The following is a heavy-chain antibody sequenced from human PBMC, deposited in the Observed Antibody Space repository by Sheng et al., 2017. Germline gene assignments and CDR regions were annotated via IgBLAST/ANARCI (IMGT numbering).Heavy chain of an antibody. J-gene: IGHJ4*02. Sequence: QVQLQESGPGLVKPSETLSLTCTVSGYSISSGYYWGWIRQPPGKGLEWIGSIYHSGSTYYNPSLKSRVTISVDTSKNQFSLKLSSVTAADTAVYYCASGAGGATTEWGQGTPVTVSS. CDR3: ASGAGGATTE. D-gene: IGHD1-26*01. CDR2: IYHSGST. V-gene: IGHV4-38-2*02. CDR1: GYSISSGYY.